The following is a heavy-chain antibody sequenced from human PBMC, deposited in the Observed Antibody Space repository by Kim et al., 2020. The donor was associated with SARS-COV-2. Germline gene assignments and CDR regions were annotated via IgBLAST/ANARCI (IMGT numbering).Heavy chain of an antibody. CDR3: ARDSEYSSSYF. Sequence: ASVKVSCKASGYTFTIDGISCVRQAPGQGLEWMGWISTYNGKTNYAQRLQGRVTVTTDTSTSTVNMELRSLRSDDTAVYFCARDSEYSSSYFWGQGTLVTVSS. CDR1: GYTFTIDG. D-gene: IGHD6-6*01. J-gene: IGHJ4*02. CDR2: ISTYNGKT. V-gene: IGHV1-18*01.